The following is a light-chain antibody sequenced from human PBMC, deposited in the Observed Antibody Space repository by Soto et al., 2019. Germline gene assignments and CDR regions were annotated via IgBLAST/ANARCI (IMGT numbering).Light chain of an antibody. V-gene: IGKV3-15*01. Sequence: EIVMTQSPATLSVSPGERATLSCRASQSVSGNLAWYQQKHGQAPRRLIYDASTSATGIPARFSGSGSGTEFILTISSLQSEDFAVYYCQQYNNWPRTFGQGTKVEIK. CDR2: DAS. CDR3: QQYNNWPRT. CDR1: QSVSGN. J-gene: IGKJ1*01.